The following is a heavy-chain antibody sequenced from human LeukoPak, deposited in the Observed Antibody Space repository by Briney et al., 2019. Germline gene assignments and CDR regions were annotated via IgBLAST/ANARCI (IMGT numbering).Heavy chain of an antibody. CDR2: IYSGGST. CDR3: ARDLGSSSSH. J-gene: IGHJ4*02. V-gene: IGHV3-53*04. D-gene: IGHD6-6*01. Sequence: GGSLVLSCAASGFTVSSNYMSWVRQAPGKGLEWVSVIYSGGSTNYADSVKGRFTISRHNSKNTLYLQMNSLRAEDTAVYYCARDLGSSSSHWGQGTLVTVSS. CDR1: GFTVSSNY.